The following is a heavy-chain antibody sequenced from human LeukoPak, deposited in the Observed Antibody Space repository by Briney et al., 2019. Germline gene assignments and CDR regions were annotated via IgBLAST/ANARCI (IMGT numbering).Heavy chain of an antibody. V-gene: IGHV1-69*04. CDR3: ARLHSDYGDYWAGSGYYYYGMDV. CDR1: GGTFSSYA. J-gene: IGHJ6*02. CDR2: IIPIFGIA. D-gene: IGHD4-17*01. Sequence: SVKVSCKASGGTFSSYAISWVRQAHGQGLEWMGRIIPIFGIANYAQKFQGRVTITADKSTSTAYMELSSLRSEDTAVYYCARLHSDYGDYWAGSGYYYYGMDVWGQGTTVTVSS.